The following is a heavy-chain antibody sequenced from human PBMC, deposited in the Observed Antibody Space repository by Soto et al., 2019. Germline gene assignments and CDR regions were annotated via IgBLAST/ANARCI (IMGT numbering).Heavy chain of an antibody. CDR2: ISYDGSNK. D-gene: IGHD1-26*01. CDR3: ARQFRTRRELPFDY. J-gene: IGHJ4*02. CDR1: GFTFCSYA. V-gene: IGHV3-30-3*01. Sequence: PGGSLRLSCAACGFTFCSYAMHWVRQAPGKGLEWVAVISYDGSNKYYADSVKGRFTISRDNSKNTLYLQMNSLRAEDTAVYYCARQFRTRRELPFDYWGQGTLVTVSS.